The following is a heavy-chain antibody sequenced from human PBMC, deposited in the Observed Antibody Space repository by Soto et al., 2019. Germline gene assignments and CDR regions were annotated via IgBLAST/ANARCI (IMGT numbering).Heavy chain of an antibody. CDR2: ISYDGSNK. Sequence: QVQLVESGGGVVQPGRSLRLSCAASGFTFSSYGMHWVRQAPGKGLEWVAVISYDGSNKYYADSVKGRFTISRDNSKNALYLQMNSLRAEDTAVYYCAKGEGCISTSCYDGDYYGMDVW. J-gene: IGHJ6*01. V-gene: IGHV3-30*18. D-gene: IGHD2-2*01. CDR1: GFTFSSYG. CDR3: AKGEGCISTSCYDGDYYGMDV.